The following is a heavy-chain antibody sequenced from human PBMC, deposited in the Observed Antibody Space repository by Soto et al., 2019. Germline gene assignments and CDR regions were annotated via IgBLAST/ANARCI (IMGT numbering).Heavy chain of an antibody. CDR2: ISGSGGST. CDR3: AKNGGYCSSTSCYSAPPGWFDP. V-gene: IGHV3-23*01. Sequence: PGGSLRLSCAASGFTFSSYAMSWVRQAPGKGLEWVSAISGSGGSTYYADSVKGRFTISRDNSKNTLYLQMNSLRAEDTAVYYCAKNGGYCSSTSCYSAPPGWFDPWGQGT. CDR1: GFTFSSYA. D-gene: IGHD2-2*01. J-gene: IGHJ5*02.